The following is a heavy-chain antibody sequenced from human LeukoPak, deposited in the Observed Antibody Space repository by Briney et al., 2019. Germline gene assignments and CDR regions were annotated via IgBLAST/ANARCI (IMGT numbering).Heavy chain of an antibody. Sequence: PGGSLRLSCAASGFTFSSYAMHWVRQAPGKGLEWVAVISYDGSNKYYADSVKGRFTISRDNSKNTLYLQMNSLRAEDTAVYYCASQRIAARVDYWGQGTLVTVSS. CDR2: ISYDGSNK. CDR1: GFTFSSYA. D-gene: IGHD6-6*01. CDR3: ASQRIAARVDY. J-gene: IGHJ4*02. V-gene: IGHV3-30*04.